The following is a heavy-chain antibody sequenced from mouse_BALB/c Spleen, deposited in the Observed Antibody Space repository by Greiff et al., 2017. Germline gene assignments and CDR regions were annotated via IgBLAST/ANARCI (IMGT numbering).Heavy chain of an antibody. V-gene: IGHV7-1*02. CDR1: GFTFSDFY. CDR2: SRNKANDYTT. Sequence: EVNVVESGGGLVQPGGSLRLSCATSGFTFSDFYMEWVRQPPGKRLEWIAASRNKANDYTTEYSASVKGRFIVSRDTSQSILYLQMNALRAEDTAIYYCARDARWDEGFAYWGLGTLVTVSA. D-gene: IGHD4-1*01. CDR3: ARDARWDEGFAY. J-gene: IGHJ3*01.